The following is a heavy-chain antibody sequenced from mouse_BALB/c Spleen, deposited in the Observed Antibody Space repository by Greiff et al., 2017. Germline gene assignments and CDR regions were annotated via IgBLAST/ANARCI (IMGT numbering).Heavy chain of an antibody. CDR2: ISSGGSYT. Sequence: VESGGGLVKPGGSLKLSCAASGFTFSSYTMSWVRQTPEKRLEWVATISSGGSYTYYPDSVKGRYTISRDNAKNTLYLQMSSLKSEDTAMYYCTRGSGIAYWGQGTLVTVSA. J-gene: IGHJ3*01. V-gene: IGHV5-6-4*01. CDR3: TRGSGIAY. D-gene: IGHD4-1*01. CDR1: GFTFSSYT.